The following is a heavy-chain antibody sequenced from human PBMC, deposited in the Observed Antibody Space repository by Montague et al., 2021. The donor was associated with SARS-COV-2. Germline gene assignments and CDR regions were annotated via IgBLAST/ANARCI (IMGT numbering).Heavy chain of an antibody. CDR3: AKNGGAHGLDV. CDR1: GFTFSNIW. CDR2: IKPDESGK. Sequence: SLRLSCAASGFTFSNIWMSWVRQAPGKGLVWVSHIKPDESGKNYVDSVKGRFSISRDNAKNSLYLQMDNLRAEDTAIYYCAKNGGAHGLDVWGQGSAVSVSS. D-gene: IGHD4-23*01. J-gene: IGHJ6*02. V-gene: IGHV3-7*01.